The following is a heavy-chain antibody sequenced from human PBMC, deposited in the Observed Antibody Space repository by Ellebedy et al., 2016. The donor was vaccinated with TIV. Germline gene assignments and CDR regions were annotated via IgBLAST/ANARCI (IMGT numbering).Heavy chain of an antibody. CDR3: ARDDAVAGVDY. V-gene: IGHV1-3*01. Sequence: KFQGKVTITRDTSASTAYMELSSLRSEDTAVYYCARDDAVAGVDYWGRGTLVTVSS. D-gene: IGHD6-19*01. J-gene: IGHJ2*01.